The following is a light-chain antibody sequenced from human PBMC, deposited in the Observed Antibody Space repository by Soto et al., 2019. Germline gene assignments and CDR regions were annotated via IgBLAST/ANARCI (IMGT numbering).Light chain of an antibody. Sequence: SVGDRVSITCRASQSISSCLAWYQQKPGKAPKLLIYKASSLEGGVPSRFSVSGSGTETTLACSSLQPDDLASHHCQLYDTYCTFAHGTKVDIK. V-gene: IGKV1-5*03. J-gene: IGKJ2*02. CDR2: KAS. CDR1: QSISSC. CDR3: QLYDTYCT.